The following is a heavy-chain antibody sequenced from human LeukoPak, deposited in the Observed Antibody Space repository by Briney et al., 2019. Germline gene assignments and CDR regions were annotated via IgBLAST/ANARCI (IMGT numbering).Heavy chain of an antibody. CDR2: INHSGST. J-gene: IGHJ4*02. CDR3: ARGGVLRYFDWSGGPPGSLDY. Sequence: PSGTLSLTCAVYGGSFSGYYWSWIRQPPGQGLEWIGEINHSGSTNYNPSLKSRVTISVDTSKNQFSLKLSSVTAADTAVYYCARGGVLRYFDWSGGPPGSLDYWGQGTLVTVSS. CDR1: GGSFSGYY. V-gene: IGHV4-34*01. D-gene: IGHD3-9*01.